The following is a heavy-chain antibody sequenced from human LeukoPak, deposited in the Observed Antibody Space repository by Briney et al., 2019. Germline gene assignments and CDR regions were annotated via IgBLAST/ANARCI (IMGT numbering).Heavy chain of an antibody. J-gene: IGHJ4*02. CDR1: GFTFSDHW. V-gene: IGHV3-7*01. CDR2: IRQDGSSI. CDR3: ARAVDLADY. Sequence: GGSLRLSCAASGFTFSDHWMSWVRQAPGKGLEWVANIRQDGSSIFYADSVKGRFTISRDNAKNSVFLQMDNLTPDDTAVYYCARAVDLADYWGQGTLVTVSS.